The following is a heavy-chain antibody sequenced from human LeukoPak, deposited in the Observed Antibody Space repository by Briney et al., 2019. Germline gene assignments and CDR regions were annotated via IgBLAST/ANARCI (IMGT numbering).Heavy chain of an antibody. D-gene: IGHD5-18*01. Sequence: GGSLRLSCAASGFTFSSYAMSWVRQAPGKGLEWVSVIYSGGSTYYADSVKGRFTISRDNSKNTLYLQMNSLRAEDTAVYYCARDFSYEDAFDIWGQGTMVTVSS. J-gene: IGHJ3*02. CDR2: IYSGGST. CDR3: ARDFSYEDAFDI. CDR1: GFTFSSYA. V-gene: IGHV3-66*01.